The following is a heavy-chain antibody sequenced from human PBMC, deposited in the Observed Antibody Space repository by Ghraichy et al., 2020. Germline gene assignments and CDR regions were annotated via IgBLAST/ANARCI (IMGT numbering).Heavy chain of an antibody. CDR3: ARGGLGQEYCDSSAYYVSY. J-gene: IGHJ4*02. V-gene: IGHV4-61*01. CDR1: GDSVTSGNYY. D-gene: IGHD3-22*01. CDR2: IFNSGSN. Sequence: SETLSLTCTVSGDSVTSGNYYWTWIRQPPGKGLEWIGYIFNSGSNNYNPSLKSRVTISLATSKNQFSLKLTSVTAVDTAVYYCARGGLGQEYCDSSAYYVSYWGQGTLFTVSS.